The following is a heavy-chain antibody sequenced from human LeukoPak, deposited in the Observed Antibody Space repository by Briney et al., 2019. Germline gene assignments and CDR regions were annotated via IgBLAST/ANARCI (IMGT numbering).Heavy chain of an antibody. Sequence: PGGSLRLSCAASGFTFSSYEMNWVRQAPGKGLEWVSYISSSGSTIYYADSVKGRFTTSRDNAKNSLYPQMNSLRAEDTAVYYCARVDSSGWSYNDYWGQGTLVTVSS. CDR3: ARVDSSGWSYNDY. J-gene: IGHJ4*02. CDR2: ISSSGSTI. D-gene: IGHD6-19*01. CDR1: GFTFSSYE. V-gene: IGHV3-48*03.